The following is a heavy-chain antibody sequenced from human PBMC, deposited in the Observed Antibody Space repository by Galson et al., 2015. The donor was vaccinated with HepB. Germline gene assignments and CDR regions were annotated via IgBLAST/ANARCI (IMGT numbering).Heavy chain of an antibody. Sequence: LRLSCATSGFTFSSYWMSWVRQAPGKGLEWVANIKQDGSEKYYVDSVKGRFTISRDNAKNSLYLQMNSLRAEDTAVYYCARWVHCSSTSCYPQQYYFDYWGQGTLVTVSS. V-gene: IGHV3-7*03. J-gene: IGHJ4*02. CDR3: ARWVHCSSTSCYPQQYYFDY. CDR1: GFTFSSYW. CDR2: IKQDGSEK. D-gene: IGHD2-2*01.